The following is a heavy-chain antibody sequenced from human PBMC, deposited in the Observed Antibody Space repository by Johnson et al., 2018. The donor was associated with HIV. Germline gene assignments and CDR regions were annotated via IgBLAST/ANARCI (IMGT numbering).Heavy chain of an antibody. V-gene: IGHV3-66*01. CDR3: ARDGNAGYCTNGVCYNDAFDI. CDR1: GFTVSNNY. Sequence: EKLVESGGGLVQTGGSLRLSCAASGFTVSNNYMHWVRQAPGKGLEWVSVIYSGGNTYYSDSVKGRFIISRDNFKNTLYLQMNSLRAEDTAVYYCARDGNAGYCTNGVCYNDAFDIWGQGTMVTVSS. J-gene: IGHJ3*02. D-gene: IGHD2-8*01. CDR2: IYSGGNT.